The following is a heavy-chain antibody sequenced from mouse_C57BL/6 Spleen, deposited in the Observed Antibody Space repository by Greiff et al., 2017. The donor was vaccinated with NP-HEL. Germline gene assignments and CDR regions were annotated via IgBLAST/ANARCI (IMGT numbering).Heavy chain of an antibody. D-gene: IGHD1-1*01. V-gene: IGHV1-54*01. CDR3: ARTGRTIVAAFDY. CDR1: GYAFTNYV. CDR2: INPGSGGT. J-gene: IGHJ2*01. Sequence: VQLQQSGAELVRPGTSVKVSCKASGYAFTNYVIAWVKQRPGQGLEWIGAINPGSGGTNYNEKFKGEATLTADKSSSTAYMQLSSLTSEDAAVYFCARTGRTIVAAFDYWGQGTPLTVSS.